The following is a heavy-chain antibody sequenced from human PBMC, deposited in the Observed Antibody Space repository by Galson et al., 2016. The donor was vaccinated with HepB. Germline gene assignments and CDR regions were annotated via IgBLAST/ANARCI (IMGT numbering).Heavy chain of an antibody. CDR3: AREREVGIETYGMDV. CDR2: ISRDGGVT. CDR1: GFTFSNFW. Sequence: SLRLSCAASGFTFSNFWMHWVRQAPGKGLMWVPRISRDGGVTNHADSVKGRFTISRDNARSTLYLQMNSLTAEDTAVYYCAREREVGIETYGMDVWGQGTTVTVSS. V-gene: IGHV3-74*01. D-gene: IGHD3-10*01. J-gene: IGHJ6*02.